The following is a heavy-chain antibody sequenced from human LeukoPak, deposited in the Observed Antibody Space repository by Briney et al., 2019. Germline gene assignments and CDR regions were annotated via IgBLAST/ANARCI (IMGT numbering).Heavy chain of an antibody. CDR3: ARGHSDALFY. D-gene: IGHD2-21*02. CDR1: GFTFCSYE. CDR2: IHRGASAI. J-gene: IGHJ4*02. V-gene: IGHV3-48*03. Sequence: PGGSLRLSCTASGFTFCSYEMNWVRQAPGKGLEWISYIHRGASAIYYADSVKGRFAISRDDAKNSLYLQMDSLRVEDTAIYYCARGHSDALFYWGQGTRVTVSS.